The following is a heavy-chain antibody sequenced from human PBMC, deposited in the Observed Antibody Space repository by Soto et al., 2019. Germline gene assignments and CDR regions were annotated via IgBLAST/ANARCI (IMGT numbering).Heavy chain of an antibody. V-gene: IGHV2-5*01. CDR3: ARGLATLPVFAFDI. Sequence: QITLKGSGPTLVKPTQTLTLTCTLSGISLSTSGVGLGWIRQTPGKALEWLALVYWNDDKHYSPSLKSRLTITKDTSKNQAILTMTNMYPVDTATYFCARGLATLPVFAFDIWGQGTVVTVSS. J-gene: IGHJ3*02. D-gene: IGHD1-1*01. CDR1: GISLSTSGVG. CDR2: VYWNDDK.